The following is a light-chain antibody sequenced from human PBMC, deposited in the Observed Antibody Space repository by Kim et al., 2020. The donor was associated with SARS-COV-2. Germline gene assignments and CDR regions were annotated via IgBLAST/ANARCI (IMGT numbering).Light chain of an antibody. CDR1: SPRSHY. CDR2: GKN. CDR3: NCRDSNHWV. J-gene: IGLJ3*02. V-gene: IGLV3-19*01. Sequence: SSELTQDPTVSVALGQTVRITCQGASPRSHYASWYRQKPGQVPVLVIYGKNNRPSGIPARFSGSTSGNTASLTITGAQAEDEADYYCNCRDSNHWVFGGGTQLTVL.